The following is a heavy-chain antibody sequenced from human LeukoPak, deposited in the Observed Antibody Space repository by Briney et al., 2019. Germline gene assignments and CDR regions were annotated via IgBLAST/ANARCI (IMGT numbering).Heavy chain of an antibody. Sequence: ASVKVSCKASGYTFTSYYMHWVRQAPGQGLEWMGIINPSGGSTSYAQKFQGRVTMTRDTSTSTVYMELSSLRSEDTAVYYCAREGGSTVTFRADYFDYWGQGTLVTVSS. D-gene: IGHD4-4*01. CDR3: AREGGSTVTFRADYFDY. CDR1: GYTFTSYY. J-gene: IGHJ4*02. V-gene: IGHV1-46*01. CDR2: INPSGGST.